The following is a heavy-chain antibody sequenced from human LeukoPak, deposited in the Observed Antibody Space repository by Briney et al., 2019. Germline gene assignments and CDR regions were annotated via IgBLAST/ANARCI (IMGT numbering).Heavy chain of an antibody. J-gene: IGHJ4*02. V-gene: IGHV7-4-1*02. CDR3: ASTWQWLVPWFHY. CDR1: GYTFTNYA. Sequence: ASVKVSCKASGYTFTNYAINWVRQAPGQGLEWRGWINTNTGNPTYAQGFTGRFVFSLDTSVSTAYLQISSLKAEDTAVYYCASTWQWLVPWFHYWGQGTLVTVSS. CDR2: INTNTGNP. D-gene: IGHD6-19*01.